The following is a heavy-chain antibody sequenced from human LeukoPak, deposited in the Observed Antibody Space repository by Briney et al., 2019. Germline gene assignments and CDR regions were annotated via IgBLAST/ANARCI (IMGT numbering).Heavy chain of an antibody. CDR3: AKDILVTANYYYGMDV. J-gene: IGHJ6*02. CDR2: ISWNSGSI. CDR1: GFTFDDYA. D-gene: IGHD2-21*02. Sequence: GGSLRLSCAASGFTFDDYAMHWVRQAPGKGLEWVSGISWNSGSIGYADSVKGRFTISRDNAKNSLYLQMNSLRAEDTALYYCAKDILVTANYYYGMDVWGQGTTVTVSS. V-gene: IGHV3-9*01.